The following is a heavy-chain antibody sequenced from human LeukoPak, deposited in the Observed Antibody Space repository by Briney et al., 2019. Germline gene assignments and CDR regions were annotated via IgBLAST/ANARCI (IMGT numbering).Heavy chain of an antibody. Sequence: GGSLRLSCAASGFTFSSYAMHWIRQAPGKGLEWVSLINWDGSSTSYTDSVKGRFTISRDNSKDSLYLQMNNLRTEDTALYYCARDFGSGWHYFHSWGQGTRVIVSS. J-gene: IGHJ4*02. CDR2: INWDGSST. CDR3: ARDFGSGWHYFHS. CDR1: GFTFSSYA. D-gene: IGHD6-19*01. V-gene: IGHV3-43D*04.